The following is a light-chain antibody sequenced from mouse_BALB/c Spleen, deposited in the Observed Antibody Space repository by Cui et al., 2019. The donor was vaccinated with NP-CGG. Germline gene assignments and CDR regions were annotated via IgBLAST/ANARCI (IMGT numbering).Light chain of an antibody. V-gene: IGLV1*01. CDR3: ALWYSNHWV. Sequence: AVVTQESAITTSPGETVTLPCRSRTGPVTTSNYANWVQEKPDLLFIGLMGSTNNRTPGVPARFSGSLIGDKAALTITGAQTEDEAIYFCALWYSNHWVFSGGTKLTVL. CDR1: TGPVTTSNY. J-gene: IGLJ1*01. CDR2: STN.